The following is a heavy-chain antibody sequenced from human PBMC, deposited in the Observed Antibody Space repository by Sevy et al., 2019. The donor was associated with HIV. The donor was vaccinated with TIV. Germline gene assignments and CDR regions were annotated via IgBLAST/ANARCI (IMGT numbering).Heavy chain of an antibody. D-gene: IGHD2-21*02. CDR3: ARLFSCGGDCYYLDY. J-gene: IGHJ4*02. CDR1: GFTFSNHD. V-gene: IGHV3-30-3*01. CDR2: ISHDGNYK. Sequence: GGSLRLSCAASGFTFSNHDMHWVRQAPGKGLEWVAVISHDGNYKNYADSVKVRFTISRDDFKNTLYLQMSSLRPEDTAVYFCARLFSCGGDCYYLDYWGQGALVTVSS.